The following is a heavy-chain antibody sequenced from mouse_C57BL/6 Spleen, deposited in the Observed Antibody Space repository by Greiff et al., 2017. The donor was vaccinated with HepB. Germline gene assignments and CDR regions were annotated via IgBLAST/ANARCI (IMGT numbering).Heavy chain of an antibody. V-gene: IGHV5-9-1*02. CDR3: TRDGYSGFAY. Sequence: EVMLVESGEGLVKPGGSLKLSCAASGFTFSSYAMSWVRQTPEKRLEWVAYISSGGDYIYYADTVKGRFTISRDNARNTLYLQMSSLKSEDTAMYYCTRDGYSGFAYWGQRTLVTVSA. CDR2: ISSGGDYI. J-gene: IGHJ3*01. CDR1: GFTFSSYA.